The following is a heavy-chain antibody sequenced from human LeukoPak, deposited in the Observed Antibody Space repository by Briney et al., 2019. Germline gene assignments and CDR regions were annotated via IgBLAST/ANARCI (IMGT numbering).Heavy chain of an antibody. V-gene: IGHV5-51*01. CDR3: AARPLRSIYYYSVY. CDR1: GYTFTIYW. D-gene: IGHD3-3*01. J-gene: IGHJ4*02. CDR2: IYPGDSDT. Sequence: GESLKISCKGAGYTFTIYWIGRVRQMPGKGLEYMGMIYPGDSDTRYSPSFQGQVTISVDKSISTAYLQCSSLKASDTAMYYCAARPLRSIYYYSVYWGQGTLVTVSS.